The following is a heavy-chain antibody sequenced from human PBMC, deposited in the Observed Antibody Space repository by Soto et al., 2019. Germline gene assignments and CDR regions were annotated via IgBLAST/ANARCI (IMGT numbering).Heavy chain of an antibody. CDR3: ARDLWGYCGTDCYPLDV. D-gene: IGHD2-21*02. J-gene: IGHJ6*02. Sequence: QVQLQESGPGLVKPSETLSLTCTVSGGTISRYYWSWIRQPPGKGLEWFGYMYNTGSTVYNPSFKGRVTISVDTSKNQFSLKLNSVTAADTAVYYCARDLWGYCGTDCYPLDVWGQGTTVTVSS. V-gene: IGHV4-59*01. CDR1: GGTISRYY. CDR2: MYNTGST.